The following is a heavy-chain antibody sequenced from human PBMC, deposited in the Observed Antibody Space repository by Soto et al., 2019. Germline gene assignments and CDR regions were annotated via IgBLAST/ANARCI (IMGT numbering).Heavy chain of an antibody. D-gene: IGHD3-3*01. V-gene: IGHV3-7*01. CDR1: GFTFSSQW. J-gene: IGHJ5*02. Sequence: EVHLVESGGGLVQPGGSLRLSCAASGFTFSSQWMSWVRQTPGKGLEWVANIKGDGSAKYYVDSVRGRFTISRDNSKNSLDLQINSLRVEDTAVYYCAISYDSPGGPWGQGTLVTVSS. CDR2: IKGDGSAK. CDR3: AISYDSPGGP.